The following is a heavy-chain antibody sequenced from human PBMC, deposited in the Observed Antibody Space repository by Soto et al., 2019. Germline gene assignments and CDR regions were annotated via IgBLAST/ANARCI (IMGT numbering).Heavy chain of an antibody. Sequence: GGSLSLSCAASGFTFSSYAMSWVRQAPGKGLEWVSAISGSGGSTYYADSVKGRFTISRDNSKNTLYLQMNSLRAEDTAVYYCAKVRHIVVVPAALYYFDYWGQGTLVTVSS. CDR1: GFTFSSYA. D-gene: IGHD2-2*01. V-gene: IGHV3-23*01. J-gene: IGHJ4*02. CDR2: ISGSGGST. CDR3: AKVRHIVVVPAALYYFDY.